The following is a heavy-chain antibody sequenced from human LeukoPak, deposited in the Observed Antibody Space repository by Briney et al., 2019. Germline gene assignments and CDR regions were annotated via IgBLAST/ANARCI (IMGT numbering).Heavy chain of an antibody. J-gene: IGHJ4*02. Sequence: GGSLRLSCAASGFTFSNYEMNWVRQAPGKGLEWVSYISSSGSTIYYADSVKGRFTISRDNAKKSLYLQMNSLRAEDTAVYYCARAGYFDTTGNDYWGQGTLVTVSS. CDR2: ISSSGSTI. CDR1: GFTFSNYE. CDR3: ARAGYFDTTGNDY. D-gene: IGHD3-9*01. V-gene: IGHV3-48*03.